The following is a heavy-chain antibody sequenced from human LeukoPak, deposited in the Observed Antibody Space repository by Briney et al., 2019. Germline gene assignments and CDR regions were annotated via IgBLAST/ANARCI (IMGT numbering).Heavy chain of an antibody. D-gene: IGHD1-7*01. CDR1: GYSFISHG. J-gene: IGHJ4*02. Sequence: ASVKVSCKASGYSFISHGISWVRQAPGQGLEWMGWISAHNKNTNYAQKLQGRLTLTTDTSTSTDYMALRSLRSDDTAVYYCARGPRINGTTFDYWGQGTLVTVSS. CDR2: ISAHNKNT. CDR3: ARGPRINGTTFDY. V-gene: IGHV1-18*01.